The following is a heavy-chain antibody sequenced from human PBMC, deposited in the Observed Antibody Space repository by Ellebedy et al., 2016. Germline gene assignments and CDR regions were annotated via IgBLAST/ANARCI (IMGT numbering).Heavy chain of an antibody. CDR1: GFIFGEYA. CDR3: SRFNFGLERYFDWFDY. J-gene: IGHJ4*02. CDR2: IRGKAYGGTA. D-gene: IGHD3-9*01. Sequence: GGSLRLSXTTSGFIFGEYAMTWFRQAPGKGLEWVGFIRGKAYGGTAEYAASVEGRFTISRDDSKGIASLQMNSLRTEDTAVYYCSRFNFGLERYFDWFDYWGQGTLVTVSS. V-gene: IGHV3-49*03.